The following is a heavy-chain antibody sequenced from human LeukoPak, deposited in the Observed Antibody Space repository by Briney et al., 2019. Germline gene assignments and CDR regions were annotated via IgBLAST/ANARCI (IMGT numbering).Heavy chain of an antibody. V-gene: IGHV1-2*02. CDR1: GYTFTGYY. Sequence: ASVKVSCKASGYTFTGYYMHWVRQAPGQGLEWMGWINPNSGGTNYAQKFQGRVTMTRDTSISTAYMELSRLGSDDTAVYYCARDQGGWGLIDYWGQGTLVTVSS. D-gene: IGHD6-19*01. CDR2: INPNSGGT. J-gene: IGHJ4*02. CDR3: ARDQGGWGLIDY.